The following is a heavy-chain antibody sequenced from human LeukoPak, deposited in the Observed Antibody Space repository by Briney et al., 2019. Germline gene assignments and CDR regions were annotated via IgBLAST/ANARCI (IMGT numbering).Heavy chain of an antibody. V-gene: IGHV3-74*01. D-gene: IGHD2-21*02. CDR3: VVANCGGDCSH. CDR1: GFTFRSYW. Sequence: GALRLSCEASGFTFRSYWMYWVRQAPGKGVGWVSRINSEGSSTSYADSVKGRFTISRDNAKNTLYLYMNSLRADDTAVYYCVVANCGGDCSHWGQGTLVTVSS. J-gene: IGHJ4*02. CDR2: INSEGSST.